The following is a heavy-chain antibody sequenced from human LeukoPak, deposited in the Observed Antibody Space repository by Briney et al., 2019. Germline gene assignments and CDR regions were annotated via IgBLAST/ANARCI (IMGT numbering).Heavy chain of an antibody. J-gene: IGHJ4*02. V-gene: IGHV3-11*04. CDR3: AKDTSPASGITMIVVGNTPFDY. Sequence: GGSLRLSCAASGFTFSDYSMTWIRQAPGKGLEWVSYISRSGGTIYYADSVKGRFTISRDNAKNSLYLHMNSLRAEDTAVYYCAKDTSPASGITMIVVGNTPFDYWGQGTLVTVSS. CDR2: ISRSGGTI. CDR1: GFTFSDYS. D-gene: IGHD3-22*01.